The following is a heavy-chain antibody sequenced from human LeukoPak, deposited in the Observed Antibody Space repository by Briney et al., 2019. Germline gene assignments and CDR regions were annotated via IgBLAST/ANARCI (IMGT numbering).Heavy chain of an antibody. Sequence: GGSLRLSCAASGFTFSSYGMSWVRQAPGKGLEWVSAISGSGGSTYYADSVKGRFTISRDNSKNTLYLQMNSLRAEDTAVYYCARINYRPIIKFFDFWGQGTLVTVSS. CDR1: GFTFSSYG. CDR2: ISGSGGST. D-gene: IGHD4-11*01. CDR3: ARINYRPIIKFFDF. J-gene: IGHJ4*02. V-gene: IGHV3-23*01.